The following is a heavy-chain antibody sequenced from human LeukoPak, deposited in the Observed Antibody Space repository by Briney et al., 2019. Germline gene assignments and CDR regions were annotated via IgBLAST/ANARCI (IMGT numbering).Heavy chain of an antibody. D-gene: IGHD2-21*02. CDR1: GFTFSSYS. J-gene: IGHJ4*02. Sequence: GGSLRLSCAVSGFTFSSYSMNWVRQAPGRGLEWVSSIRSRSSYIYYADSVKGRFTISRDNAKNSLFLQMNSLRAEDTAVYYCAREGQGDTNDYWGQGTLVTVSS. CDR3: AREGQGDTNDY. V-gene: IGHV3-21*01. CDR2: IRSRSSYI.